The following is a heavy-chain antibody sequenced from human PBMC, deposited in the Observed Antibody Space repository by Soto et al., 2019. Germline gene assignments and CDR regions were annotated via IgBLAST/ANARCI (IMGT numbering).Heavy chain of an antibody. CDR1: GGTFSSYA. CDR2: IIPIFGTA. Sequence: VQLVQSGAEVKKPGSSVKVSCKASGGTFSSYAISWVRQAHGQGLEWMGGIIPIFGTANYVQKFQGRVTITADESTSTAYEELSSLRSEDTAVYYCARGGDTAMVEPSELDYWGQGTLVTVSS. CDR3: ARGGDTAMVEPSELDY. D-gene: IGHD5-18*01. V-gene: IGHV1-69*01. J-gene: IGHJ4*02.